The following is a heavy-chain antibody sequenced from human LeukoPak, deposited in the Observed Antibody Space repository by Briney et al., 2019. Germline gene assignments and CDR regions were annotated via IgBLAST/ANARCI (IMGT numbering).Heavy chain of an antibody. CDR2: IYYSGST. CDR3: ARVAHDTAMVHYYFDY. V-gene: IGHV4-61*01. Sequence: SETLSLTCSVSGGSISGGSYYWSWIRQPPGKGLEWIGYIYYSGSTNYNPSLKSRVTISVDTSKNQFSLKLSSVTAADTAVYYCARVAHDTAMVHYYFDYWGQGTLVTVSS. CDR1: GGSISGGSYY. J-gene: IGHJ4*02. D-gene: IGHD5-18*01.